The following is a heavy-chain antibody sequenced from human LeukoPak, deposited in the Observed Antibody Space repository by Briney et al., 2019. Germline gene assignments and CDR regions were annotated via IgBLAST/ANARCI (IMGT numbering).Heavy chain of an antibody. J-gene: IGHJ3*01. CDR2: ISTYNGNT. D-gene: IGHD6-19*01. CDR1: DDTFSNYG. V-gene: IGHV1-18*01. Sequence: EASVKVSCKASDDTFSNYGMSWVRQAPGQGLEWMGWISTYNGNTHYAQKFQGRVTMTTDTSTNIAYLELRDLRSDDTAVYYCARTQWLEDAFDFWGQGTVVTASS. CDR3: ARTQWLEDAFDF.